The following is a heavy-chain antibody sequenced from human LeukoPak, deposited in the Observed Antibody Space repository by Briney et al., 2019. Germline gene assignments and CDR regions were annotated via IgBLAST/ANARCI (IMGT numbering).Heavy chain of an antibody. V-gene: IGHV3-30*02. CDR3: ANIQTRLRLGELP. CDR1: GFTFNNYD. J-gene: IGHJ5*02. Sequence: PGGSLRLSCAASGFTFNNYDMHWVRQAPGKGLEWVTFIRSDGSNKYYADSMKGRFTISRDNSKNTLYLQMNSLRAEDTAVYYCANIQTRLRLGELPWGQGTLVTVSS. D-gene: IGHD3-16*01. CDR2: IRSDGSNK.